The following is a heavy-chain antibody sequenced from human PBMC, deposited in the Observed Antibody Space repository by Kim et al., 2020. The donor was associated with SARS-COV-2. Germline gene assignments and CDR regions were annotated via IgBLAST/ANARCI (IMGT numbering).Heavy chain of an antibody. CDR1: GFTFSSYA. CDR2: ISGSGGST. Sequence: GGSLRLSCAASGFTFSSYAMSWVRQAPGKGLEWVSAISGSGGSTDYADSVKGRFTISRDNSKNTLYLQMNSLRAEDTAVYYCAKAGARIGGLLNWFDPWGQGTLVTVSS. D-gene: IGHD3-10*01. J-gene: IGHJ5*02. CDR3: AKAGARIGGLLNWFDP. V-gene: IGHV3-23*01.